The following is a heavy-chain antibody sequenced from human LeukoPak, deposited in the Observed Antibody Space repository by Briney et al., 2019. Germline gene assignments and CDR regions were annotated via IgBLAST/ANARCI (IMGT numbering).Heavy chain of an antibody. J-gene: IGHJ6*03. D-gene: IGHD1-26*01. CDR3: ARAYSGSYGLGYYYMDV. Sequence: GGSLRLSCAASGFTFSSYSMNWVRQAPGKGLEWVSSISSSSSYIYYADSVKGRFTISRDNAKKSLYLQMNSLRAEDTAVYYCARAYSGSYGLGYYYMDVWGKGTTVTVSS. CDR2: ISSSSSYI. CDR1: GFTFSSYS. V-gene: IGHV3-21*01.